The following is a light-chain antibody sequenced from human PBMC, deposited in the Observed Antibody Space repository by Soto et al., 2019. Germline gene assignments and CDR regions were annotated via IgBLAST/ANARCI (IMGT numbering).Light chain of an antibody. CDR1: QSLSGW. Sequence: DIQMTQSPSSLSASVGDRVTITCRASQSLSGWLTWYQQKPGKAPKLLISKASNLESGVPSRFSGSGSGTEFTLTISSLQPDDFATYYCQQYDSKSRTFGQATKVEIK. J-gene: IGKJ1*01. CDR3: QQYDSKSRT. CDR2: KAS. V-gene: IGKV1-5*03.